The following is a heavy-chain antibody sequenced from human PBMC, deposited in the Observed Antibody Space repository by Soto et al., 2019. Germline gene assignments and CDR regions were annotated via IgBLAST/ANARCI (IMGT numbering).Heavy chain of an antibody. D-gene: IGHD4-17*01. CDR3: ARGKLRGDYNSYGYYFDY. CDR1: GGSISSYY. Sequence: PSETLSLTCTVSGGSISSYYWSWIRQPPGKGLEWIGYIYYSGSTNYNPSLKSRVTISVDTSKNQFSLKLSSVTAADTAVYYCARGKLRGDYNSYGYYFDYWGQGTLVTVSS. CDR2: IYYSGST. J-gene: IGHJ4*02. V-gene: IGHV4-59*08.